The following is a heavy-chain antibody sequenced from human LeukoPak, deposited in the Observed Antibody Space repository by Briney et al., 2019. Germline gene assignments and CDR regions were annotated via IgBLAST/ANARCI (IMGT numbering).Heavy chain of an antibody. CDR1: GFTVSSNY. CDR3: AKDDAWLRFGE. CDR2: ISPSGDIT. J-gene: IGHJ4*02. D-gene: IGHD3-10*01. V-gene: IGHV3-23*01. Sequence: GGSLGLSCAASGFTVSSNYMSWVRQAPGKGLEWVSGISPSGDITYYADSVKGRFTISRDNSKNTLYLEVISLTAEDTAVYYCAKDDAWLRFGEWSQGTLVTVSS.